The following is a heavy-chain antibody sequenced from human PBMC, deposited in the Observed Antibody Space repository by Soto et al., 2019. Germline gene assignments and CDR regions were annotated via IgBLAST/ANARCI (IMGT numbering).Heavy chain of an antibody. J-gene: IGHJ5*02. CDR1: GDSVSSNSAA. CDR3: ARSRIAAAGTRWFDP. Sequence: PSQTLSLTCAISGDSVSSNSAAWNCIRQSPSRGLEWLGRTYYRSKWYNDYAVSVKSRITINPDTSKNQFSLQLNSVTPEDTAVYYCARSRIAAAGTRWFDPWGQGTLVTVSS. D-gene: IGHD6-13*01. CDR2: TYYRSKWYN. V-gene: IGHV6-1*01.